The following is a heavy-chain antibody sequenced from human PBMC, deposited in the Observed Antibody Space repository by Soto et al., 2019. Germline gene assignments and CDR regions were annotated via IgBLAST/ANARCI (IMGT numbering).Heavy chain of an antibody. CDR3: ARDQLVTAMVTVGYYYYGMDV. CDR1: GYTFTGYY. J-gene: IGHJ6*02. Sequence: ASVKVSCKASGYTFTGYYMHWVRQAPGQGLEWMGWINPNSGGTNYAQKFQGWVTMTRDTSISTAYMELSRLRSDDTAVYYCARDQLVTAMVTVGYYYYGMDVWGQGTTVTVSS. CDR2: INPNSGGT. D-gene: IGHD5-18*01. V-gene: IGHV1-2*04.